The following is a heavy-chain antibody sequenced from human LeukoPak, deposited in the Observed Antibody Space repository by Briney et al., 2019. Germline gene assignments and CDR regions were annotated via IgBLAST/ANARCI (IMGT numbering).Heavy chain of an antibody. J-gene: IGHJ5*02. CDR1: GGSISSYY. D-gene: IGHD3-3*01. CDR2: IYTSGST. Sequence: SETLSLTCSVSGGSISSYYWSWIRQPAGKGLEWIGRIYTSGSTNYNPSLKSRVTMSVDTSKNQFSLKLSSVTAADTAVYYCARDHTIFGVATMGWFDPWGQGTLVTVSS. CDR3: ARDHTIFGVATMGWFDP. V-gene: IGHV4-4*07.